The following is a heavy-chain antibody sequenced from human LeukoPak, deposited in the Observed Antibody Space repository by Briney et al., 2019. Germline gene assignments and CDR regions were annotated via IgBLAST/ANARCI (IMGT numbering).Heavy chain of an antibody. CDR2: ITGSGDTT. V-gene: IGHV3-23*01. J-gene: IGHJ4*02. Sequence: PGGSLRLSCVASGFTFSSYAMSWVRQAPGKGLEWVSGITGSGDTTFYADSVKGRFTISRDNSKNTLYLQMNCLSAEDTATYHCAKDYPTASSVTAPLFDSWGQGILVTVSS. CDR1: GFTFSSYA. CDR3: AKDYPTASSVTAPLFDS. D-gene: IGHD2-21*02.